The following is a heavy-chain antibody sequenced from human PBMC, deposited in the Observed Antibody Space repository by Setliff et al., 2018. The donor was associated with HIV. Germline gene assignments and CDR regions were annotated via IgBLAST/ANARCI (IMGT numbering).Heavy chain of an antibody. CDR1: YGSISGHY. CDR3: ARLPDINSWPFDY. V-gene: IGHV4-59*11. D-gene: IGHD6-13*01. Sequence: KTSETLSLTCTVSYGSISGHYGTWIRQPPGKGLEWIGYIHHSGGTQYNPSLMSRLTMSVDSSKNQFSLSLSSVTAADTAVYYCARLPDINSWPFDYWARGTLVTVSS. CDR2: IHHSGGT. J-gene: IGHJ4*02.